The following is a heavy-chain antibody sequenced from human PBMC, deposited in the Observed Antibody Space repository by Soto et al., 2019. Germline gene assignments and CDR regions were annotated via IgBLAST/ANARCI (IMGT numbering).Heavy chain of an antibody. CDR2: IIPIFGTA. CDR3: ARGHAYYDFWSGYSQYFDY. CDR1: GGTFSSYA. J-gene: IGHJ4*02. Sequence: SVKVSCKASGGTFSSYAISWVRQAPGQGLEWMGGIIPIFGTANYAQKFQGRVTITADESTSTAYMELSSLRSEDTAVYYCARGHAYYDFWSGYSQYFDYWGQGTLVTVSS. V-gene: IGHV1-69*13. D-gene: IGHD3-3*01.